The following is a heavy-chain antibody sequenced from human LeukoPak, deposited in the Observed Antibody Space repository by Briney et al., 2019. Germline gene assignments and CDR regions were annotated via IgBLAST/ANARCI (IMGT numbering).Heavy chain of an antibody. CDR2: IIPIFGTA. CDR3: ARDRAGSAWYTTFDY. V-gene: IGHV1-69*05. D-gene: IGHD6-19*01. J-gene: IGHJ4*02. Sequence: SVKVSCKASGGTFSSYAISWVRQAPGQGLEWMGGIIPIFGTANYAQKLQGRVTMTTDTSTSRVYMDLRSLRSDDTAVYYCARDRAGSAWYTTFDYWGQGTLVTVSS. CDR1: GGTFSSYA.